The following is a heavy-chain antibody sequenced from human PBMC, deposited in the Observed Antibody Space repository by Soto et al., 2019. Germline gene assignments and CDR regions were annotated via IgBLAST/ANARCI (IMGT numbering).Heavy chain of an antibody. CDR3: TRSPRTPTYYYYYMDV. CDR1: GFTFGDYA. Sequence: GGSLRLSCTASGFTFGDYAMSWFRQAPGKGLEWVGFIRSKAYGGTTEYAASVKGRFTISRDDSKSIAYLQMNSLKTEDTAVYYCTRSPRTPTYYYYYMDVWGKGTTVTVSS. V-gene: IGHV3-49*03. J-gene: IGHJ6*03. CDR2: IRSKAYGGTT.